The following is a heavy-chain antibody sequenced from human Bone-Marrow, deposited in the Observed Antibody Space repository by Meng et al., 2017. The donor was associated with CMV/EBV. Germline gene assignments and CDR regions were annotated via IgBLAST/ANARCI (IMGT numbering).Heavy chain of an antibody. CDR2: INPNSGAT. D-gene: IGHD3-10*01. V-gene: IGHV1-2*02. J-gene: IGHJ3*02. CDR3: ARYLSFGPSPRKNAFDI. Sequence: ASVKVSCKASGYTFTGYYMHWVRQAPGQGLEWMGWINPNSGATKYAQKFQGRVTMTRDTSISTAYMELSRLSSDDTAVYYCARYLSFGPSPRKNAFDIWGQGTMVTGSS. CDR1: GYTFTGYY.